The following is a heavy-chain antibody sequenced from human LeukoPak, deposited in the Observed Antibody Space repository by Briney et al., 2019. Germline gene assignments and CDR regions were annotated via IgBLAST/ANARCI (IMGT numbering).Heavy chain of an antibody. CDR3: ARGRGDVVVRPFDP. J-gene: IGHJ5*02. CDR2: INPNSGGT. CDR1: GYTFTGYY. D-gene: IGHD2-2*01. V-gene: IGHV1-2*04. Sequence: ASVKVSCKASGYTFTGYYMHWVRQAPGQGLEWMGWINPNSGGTNYAQKFQGWVTMTRDTSISTAYMELSSLRSEDTAVYYCARGRGDVVVRPFDPWGQGTLVTVSS.